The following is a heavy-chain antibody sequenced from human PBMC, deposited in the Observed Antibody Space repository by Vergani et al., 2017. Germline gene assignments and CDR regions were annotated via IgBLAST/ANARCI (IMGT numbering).Heavy chain of an antibody. CDR2: ISYDESNK. V-gene: IGHV3-30*18. CDR3: AKDGAVGCFGVFGLKT. CDR1: GFTFSSYG. Sequence: QVQLVESGGGVVQPGRSLKLSCAASGFTFSSYGMHWVRQAPGKGLEWVAVISYDESNKYYADSVKGRFTISRDNSKNTLYLQMNSLRVEDTAVCYCAKDGAVGCFGVFGLKTWGQGTLVTVSS. D-gene: IGHD3-10*01. J-gene: IGHJ4*02.